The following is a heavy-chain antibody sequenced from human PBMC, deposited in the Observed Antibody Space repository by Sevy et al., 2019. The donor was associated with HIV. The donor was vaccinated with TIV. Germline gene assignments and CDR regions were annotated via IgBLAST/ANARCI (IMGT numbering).Heavy chain of an antibody. D-gene: IGHD3-10*01. CDR2: ISYDGSNK. Sequence: GGSLRLSCAASGFAFTNYYAMHWVRQAPGKGLEWVALISYDGSNKYYADSVRGRFAISRDNSKNTLYLQMNSLRPEDTAIYYCAREGQLWFVYYFDNWGQGTLVTVSS. CDR1: GFAFTNYYA. J-gene: IGHJ4*02. V-gene: IGHV3-30*09. CDR3: AREGQLWFVYYFDN.